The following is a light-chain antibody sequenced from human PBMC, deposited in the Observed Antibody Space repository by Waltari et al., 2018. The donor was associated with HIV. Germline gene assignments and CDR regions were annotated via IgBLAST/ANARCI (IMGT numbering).Light chain of an antibody. CDR2: EVS. V-gene: IGLV2-14*01. CDR3: NSYTSISTWV. Sequence: QSALTQPASVSGSPGQSITISCTGSSSDVGSYSYVSWYQQHPAKAPKLMIYEVSTRPAGVSHRFSGSKSGNTASLTISGLQPEDEADYYCNSYTSISTWVFGGGTKLTVL. J-gene: IGLJ3*02. CDR1: SSDVGSYSY.